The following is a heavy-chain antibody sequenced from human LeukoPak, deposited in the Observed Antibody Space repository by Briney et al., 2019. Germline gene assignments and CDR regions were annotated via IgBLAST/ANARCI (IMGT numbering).Heavy chain of an antibody. J-gene: IGHJ3*01. CDR3: AKPRDIDSWAFDV. CDR1: EFTFNNHY. Sequence: PGASLRLSCAASEFTFNNHYMHWVRQAPGKGLEWMGAISYDGRNKNYAEYVKGRFTISRDTSKSTVNLQMSSLRTEDTAVFYCAKPRDIDSWAFDVWGQGTMVTVSS. CDR2: ISYDGRNK. V-gene: IGHV3-30*18. D-gene: IGHD2-15*01.